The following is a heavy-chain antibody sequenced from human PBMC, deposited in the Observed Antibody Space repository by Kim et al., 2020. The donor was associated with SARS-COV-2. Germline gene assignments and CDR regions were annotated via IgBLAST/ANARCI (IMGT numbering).Heavy chain of an antibody. CDR1: GFSFSDYY. Sequence: GGSLRLSCAASGFSFSDYYMTFIRQAPGKGLEWVSYISGSGGSTYYGDSVKGRFTISRDNFKNSVFLQMNNLRTEDTALYYCARIFSYGSGSYAFDIWGRGTMVAVSS. CDR3: ARIFSYGSGSYAFDI. J-gene: IGHJ3*02. D-gene: IGHD3-10*01. V-gene: IGHV3-11*01. CDR2: ISGSGGST.